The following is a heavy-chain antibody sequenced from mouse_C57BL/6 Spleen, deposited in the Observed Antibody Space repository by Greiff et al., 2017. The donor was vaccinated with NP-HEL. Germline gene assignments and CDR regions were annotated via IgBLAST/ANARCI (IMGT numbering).Heavy chain of an antibody. D-gene: IGHD1-1*01. CDR2: ISYDGSN. CDR1: GYSITSGYY. CDR3: ARTTTVVPYFEY. V-gene: IGHV3-6*01. J-gene: IGHJ2*01. Sequence: EVKLQESGPGLVKPSQSLSLTCSVTGYSITSGYYWNWIRQFPGNKLEWMGYISYDGSNNYNPSLKNRISITRDTSKNQFFLKLNSVTTEDTATYYCARTTTVVPYFEYWGQGTTLTVSS.